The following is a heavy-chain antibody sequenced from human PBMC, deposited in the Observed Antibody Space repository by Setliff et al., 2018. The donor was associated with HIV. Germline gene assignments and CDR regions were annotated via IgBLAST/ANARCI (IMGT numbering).Heavy chain of an antibody. CDR3: ARVQEDTVTYREYYGMDV. D-gene: IGHD5-18*01. J-gene: IGHJ6*02. V-gene: IGHV4-39*07. CDR1: DDLIRSSYYY. CDR2: VYYSGVT. Sequence: NPSETLSLTCDVSDDLIRSSYYYWAWIRQSPGRGLEWIGSVYYSGVTHYNPSLKSRATISVDTSMNHFSLNLTSVTAADTAVYYCARVQEDTVTYREYYGMDVWGQGTTVTVSS.